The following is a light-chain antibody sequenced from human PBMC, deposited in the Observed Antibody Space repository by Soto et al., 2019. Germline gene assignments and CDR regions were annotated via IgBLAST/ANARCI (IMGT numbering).Light chain of an antibody. CDR1: QSRGSNF. J-gene: IGKJ5*01. CDR3: QLYGISPH. CDR2: ASS. V-gene: IGKV3-20*01. Sequence: EIVMTQSPVTLSLSPGERATLSCKTSQSRGSNFLAWYQHNPGQAPRLLIYASSNRATGIPDRFSGSASGTDFTLTINRLEPEDFAVYYCQLYGISPHFGQGTRLEIK.